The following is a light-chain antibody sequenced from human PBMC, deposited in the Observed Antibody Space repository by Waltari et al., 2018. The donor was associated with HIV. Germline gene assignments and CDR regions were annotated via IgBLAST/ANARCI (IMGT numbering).Light chain of an antibody. Sequence: QSVLTQPPSASGTPGQRVTISCSGSSSNIGTNYIYWYQQLPGTAPKLLIYRNNQRPSGGPDRFSGSKSGTSVFLAISGLRSEDEAYYYCAAWDENLSGRVVFGGGTKLTVL. V-gene: IGLV1-47*01. CDR1: SSNIGTNY. CDR2: RNN. J-gene: IGLJ2*01. CDR3: AAWDENLSGRVV.